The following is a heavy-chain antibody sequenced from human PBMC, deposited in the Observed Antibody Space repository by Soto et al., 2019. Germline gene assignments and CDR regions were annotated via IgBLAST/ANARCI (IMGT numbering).Heavy chain of an antibody. J-gene: IGHJ4*02. CDR2: ISYDGSNK. CDR3: ARSPPPGYFDY. Sequence: PGGSLKLSCAASGFTFSSYAMHWVRQAPGKGLEWVAVISYDGSNKYYADSVKGRFTISRDNSKNTLYLQMNSLRAEDTAVYYCARSPPPGYFDYWGQGTLVTVSS. CDR1: GFTFSSYA. V-gene: IGHV3-30-3*01.